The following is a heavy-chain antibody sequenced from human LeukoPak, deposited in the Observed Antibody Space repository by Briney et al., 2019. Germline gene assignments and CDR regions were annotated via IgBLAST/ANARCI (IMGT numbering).Heavy chain of an antibody. D-gene: IGHD3-22*01. CDR3: ARPYYYDSSRVDF. CDR2: INSDRSST. CDR1: GFTFSSYW. J-gene: IGHJ4*02. Sequence: GGSLRLSCAASGFTFSSYWMHWVRQAPGKGLVWVSRINSDRSSTNYADSVKGRFTISGDNAKNTLYLQMNSLRAEDTAVYLCARPYYYDSSRVDFWGQGTLVTVSS. V-gene: IGHV3-74*01.